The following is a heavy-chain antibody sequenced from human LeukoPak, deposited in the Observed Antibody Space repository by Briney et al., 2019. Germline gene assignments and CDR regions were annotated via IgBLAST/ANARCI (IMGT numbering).Heavy chain of an antibody. V-gene: IGHV3-30*03. Sequence: PGRSLRLSCAASGFTFSSYGMHWVRQAPGKGLEWVAVISYDGSNKYYADSVKGRFTISRDNSKNTLYLQMNSLRAEDTAVYYCARDILDIVVVPAAVFDYWGQGTLVTVSS. CDR1: GFTFSSYG. D-gene: IGHD2-2*03. CDR3: ARDILDIVVVPAAVFDY. CDR2: ISYDGSNK. J-gene: IGHJ4*02.